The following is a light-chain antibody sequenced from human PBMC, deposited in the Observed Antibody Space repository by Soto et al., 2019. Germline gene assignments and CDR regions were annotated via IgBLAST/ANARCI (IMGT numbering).Light chain of an antibody. CDR2: DTS. CDR1: QSVRSY. V-gene: IGKV3-11*01. J-gene: IGKJ3*01. CDR3: QQRSNWPLVT. Sequence: EIVLTQSPATLSLSPGERATLSCRASQSVRSYLAWYQQNPGQPPRLLIYDTSNRATGIPARFSGSGYGTDFTLTISSRDPEDFAVYYCQQRSNWPLVTFGPGTRVDIK.